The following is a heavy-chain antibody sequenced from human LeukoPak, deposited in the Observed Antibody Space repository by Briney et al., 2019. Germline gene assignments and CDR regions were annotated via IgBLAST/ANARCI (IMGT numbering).Heavy chain of an antibody. V-gene: IGHV1-46*01. D-gene: IGHD2-2*01. CDR1: GYTFTSYY. CDR3: AKGDAAIVLLVDY. J-gene: IGHJ4*02. Sequence: ASVKVSCKASGYTFTSYYMHWVRQATGQWLEWMGIINPSGGSTSYAQKFQGRVTMTRDISTSTAYMELSSLRSEDTAVYYGAKGDAAIVLLVDYWGQGTLVTLSA. CDR2: INPSGGST.